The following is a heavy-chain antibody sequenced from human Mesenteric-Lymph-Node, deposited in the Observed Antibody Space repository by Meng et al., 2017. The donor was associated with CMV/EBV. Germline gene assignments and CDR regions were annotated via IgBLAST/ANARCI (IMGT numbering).Heavy chain of an antibody. V-gene: IGHV3-48*04. CDR2: ISSSGSTI. CDR3: AREDPIRPRRDYYYYYGMDV. J-gene: IGHJ6*02. Sequence: GESLKISCVVSGFTFSSYSINWVRQAPGKGLEWVSYISSSGSTIYYADSVKGRFTISRDNAKNSLYLQMNSLRAEDTAVYYCAREDPIRPRRDYYYYYGMDVWGQGTTVTVSS. CDR1: GFTFSSYS. D-gene: IGHD6-25*01.